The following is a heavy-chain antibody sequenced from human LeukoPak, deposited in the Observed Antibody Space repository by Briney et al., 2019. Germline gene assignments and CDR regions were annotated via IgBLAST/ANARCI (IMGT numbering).Heavy chain of an antibody. CDR3: ARDKDAYIPMDV. CDR1: GFTFTSYW. J-gene: IGHJ6*03. V-gene: IGHV3-74*01. Sequence: PGGSLRLSCAASGFTFTSYWMHWVRQAPGKGLVWVSRINTDGSNINYADSVKGRFTISRDNAKNTLYLQMNSLRAEDTAVYFCARDKDAYIPMDVWGKGTTVTVS. D-gene: IGHD5-24*01. CDR2: INTDGSNI.